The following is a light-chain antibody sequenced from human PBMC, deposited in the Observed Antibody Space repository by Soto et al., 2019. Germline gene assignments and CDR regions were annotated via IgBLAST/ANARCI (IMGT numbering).Light chain of an antibody. CDR2: KAS. J-gene: IGKJ1*01. V-gene: IGKV1-5*03. CDR1: QSISNW. Sequence: IQITQSPSTLSASVVDRVTITCRASQSISNWLAWYQQKPGKAPKLLIYKASSLESGVSSRFSGSGSGTEFTLTLSSLPTDDFATYYCQQTFGTFGQGTKVDIK. CDR3: QQTFGT.